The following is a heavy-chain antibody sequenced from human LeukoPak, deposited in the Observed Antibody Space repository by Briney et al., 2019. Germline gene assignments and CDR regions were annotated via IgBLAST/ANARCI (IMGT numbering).Heavy chain of an antibody. V-gene: IGHV1-24*01. CDR1: GYTLTELS. D-gene: IGHD3-10*01. J-gene: IGHJ4*02. CDR3: ATDDGGHPSLDY. CDR2: FDPEDGET. Sequence: GASVKVSCKVSGYTLTELSMHWVRQAPGKGLEWMGGFDPEDGETIYAQKFQGRVTMTEDTSTDTAYMELSSLRSEDTAVYYCATDDGGHPSLDYWGQGTLVTVSS.